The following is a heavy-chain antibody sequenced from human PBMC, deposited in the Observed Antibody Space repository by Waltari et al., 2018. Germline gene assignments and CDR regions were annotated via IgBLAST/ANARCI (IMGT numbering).Heavy chain of an antibody. CDR3: ASALGGSYGAYYFDY. J-gene: IGHJ4*02. CDR2: IYYSGST. D-gene: IGHD1-26*01. Sequence: QVQLQESGPGLVKPSETLSLTCTVPGGSISSHYWSWIRQPPGKGLEWIGYIYYSGSTNYNPSLKSRVTISVDTSKNQFSLKRSSVTAADTAVYYCASALGGSYGAYYFDYWGQGTLVTVSS. CDR1: GGSISSHY. V-gene: IGHV4-59*11.